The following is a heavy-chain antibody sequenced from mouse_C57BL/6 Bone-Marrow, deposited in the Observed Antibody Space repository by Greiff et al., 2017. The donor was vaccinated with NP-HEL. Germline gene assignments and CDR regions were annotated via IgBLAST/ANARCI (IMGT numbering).Heavy chain of an antibody. CDR1: GFTFSSYG. CDR3: ARRCYDGGGAMDY. CDR2: ISSGGSYT. J-gene: IGHJ4*01. Sequence: EVQGVESGGDLVKPGGSLKLSCAASGFTFSSYGMSWVRQTPDKRLEWVATISSGGSYTYYPESVKGRFTITIDNAKNTLYLQMSILKSDDTAMDYCARRCYDGGGAMDYWGQGTSVTVSS. V-gene: IGHV5-6*01. D-gene: IGHD2-12*01.